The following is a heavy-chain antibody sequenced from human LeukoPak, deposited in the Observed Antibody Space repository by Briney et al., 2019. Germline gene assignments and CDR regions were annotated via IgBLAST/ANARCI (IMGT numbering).Heavy chain of an antibody. J-gene: IGHJ4*02. CDR3: ARGRGKYSSLDY. CDR1: GYTFTSYD. D-gene: IGHD5-18*01. CDR2: MNPNGGNT. Sequence: ASVKVSCKASGYTFTSYDINWVRQATGQGLEWMGWMNPNGGNTGYAPKFQGRVTMTRNTSISTAYMELSSLKSEDTAVYYCARGRGKYSSLDYWGQGTLVSVSS. V-gene: IGHV1-8*02.